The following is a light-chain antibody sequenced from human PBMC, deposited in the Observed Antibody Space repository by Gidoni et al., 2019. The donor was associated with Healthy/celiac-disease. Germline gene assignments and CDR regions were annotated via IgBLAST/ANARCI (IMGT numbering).Light chain of an antibody. Sequence: LTQPRSVSGSPGQSVTISCTGTSSDVGGYNYVSWYQQHPGKAPKLMIYDVSKRPSGVPDRFSGSKSGNTASLTISGLQAEDEADYYCCSYAGSYTLFGTGTKVXV. V-gene: IGLV2-11*01. CDR2: DVS. CDR1: SSDVGGYNY. J-gene: IGLJ1*01. CDR3: CSYAGSYTL.